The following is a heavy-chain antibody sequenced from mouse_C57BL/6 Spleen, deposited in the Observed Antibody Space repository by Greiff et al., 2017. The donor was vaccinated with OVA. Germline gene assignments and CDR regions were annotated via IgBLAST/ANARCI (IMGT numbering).Heavy chain of an antibody. CDR1: GFSLTSYG. J-gene: IGHJ3*01. Sequence: QVQLQQSGPGLVQPSQSLSITCTVSGFSLTSYGVHWVRQSPGKGLEWLGVIWRGGSTAYNAAFISRLSISKDNSKSQVFFKMNSLQADDTARYYCARNQGTYYDYPWFAYWGQGTLVTVSA. CDR3: ARNQGTYYDYPWFAY. D-gene: IGHD2-4*01. V-gene: IGHV2-2*01. CDR2: IWRGGST.